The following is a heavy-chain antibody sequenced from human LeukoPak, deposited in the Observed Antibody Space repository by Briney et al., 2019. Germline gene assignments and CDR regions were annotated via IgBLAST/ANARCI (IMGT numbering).Heavy chain of an antibody. CDR3: ARVRSSWAFDI. V-gene: IGHV4-30-4*01. Sequence: SETLSLTCTVSGGSIGSGDYYWSWIRQPPGKGLEWIGYIYYSGSTYYNPSLKSRVTISVDTSKNQFSLKLSSVTAADTAVYYCARVRSSWAFDIWGQGAMVTVSS. CDR2: IYYSGST. J-gene: IGHJ3*02. CDR1: GGSIGSGDYY.